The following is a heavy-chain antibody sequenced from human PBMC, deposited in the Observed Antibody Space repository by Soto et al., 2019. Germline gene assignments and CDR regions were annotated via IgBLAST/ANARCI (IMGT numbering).Heavy chain of an antibody. Sequence: QVQLVQSGPEVKMPGSSVKVSCKASGDTFNCYTINWVRQAPGQGLQWMGRTIPILAMSNYALKFQGRVTITAEKSTPTAYMELSRLRSDDTAVYYCAASYGSGSRAFDYWGQGTLVTVSS. CDR1: GDTFNCYT. D-gene: IGHD3-10*01. J-gene: IGHJ4*02. CDR3: AASYGSGSRAFDY. V-gene: IGHV1-69*02. CDR2: TIPILAMS.